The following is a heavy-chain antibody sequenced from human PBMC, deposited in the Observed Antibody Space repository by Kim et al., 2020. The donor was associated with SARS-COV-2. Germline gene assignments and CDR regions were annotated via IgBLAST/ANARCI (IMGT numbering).Heavy chain of an antibody. V-gene: IGHV6-1*01. CDR2: TYYRSKWYN. CDR1: GDSVSSNSAA. Sequence: SQTLSLTCAISGDSVSSNSAAWNWIRQSPSRGLEWLGRTYYRSKWYNDYAVSVKSRITINPDTSKNQFSLQLNSVTPEDTAVYYCAREWGSSSDKYYYYYYGMDVWGQGTTVTVSS. D-gene: IGHD6-6*01. CDR3: AREWGSSSDKYYYYYYGMDV. J-gene: IGHJ6*02.